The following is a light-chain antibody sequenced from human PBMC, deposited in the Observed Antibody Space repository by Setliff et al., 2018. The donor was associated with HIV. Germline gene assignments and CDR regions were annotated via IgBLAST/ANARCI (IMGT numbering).Light chain of an antibody. CDR2: EVA. Sequence: QSVLTQHACVSGSPWQSITISCTGGGNNIANYGSVSWYQEHPGEVPKSIIYEVAKRPSGVSNRFSVSKSGNTASLTISGLQTEDEADYYCCSYASCDTWIFGGGTKVTVL. V-gene: IGLV2-23*02. CDR1: GNNIANYGS. CDR3: CSYASCDTWI. J-gene: IGLJ2*01.